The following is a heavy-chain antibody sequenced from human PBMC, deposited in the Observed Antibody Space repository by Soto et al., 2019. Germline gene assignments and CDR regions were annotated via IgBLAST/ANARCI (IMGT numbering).Heavy chain of an antibody. Sequence: PGGSLRLSCAASGFTFSSYEMNWVRQAPGKGLEWVSYISSSGSTIYYADSVKGRFTISRDNAKNSLYLQMNSLRAEDTAVYYCARDLNGDYHFDYWGQGTLVTVSS. D-gene: IGHD4-17*01. CDR2: ISSSGSTI. CDR3: ARDLNGDYHFDY. V-gene: IGHV3-48*03. CDR1: GFTFSSYE. J-gene: IGHJ4*02.